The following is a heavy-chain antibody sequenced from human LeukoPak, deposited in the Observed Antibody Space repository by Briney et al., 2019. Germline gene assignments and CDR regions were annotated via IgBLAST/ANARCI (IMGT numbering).Heavy chain of an antibody. J-gene: IGHJ2*01. CDR3: ARSRQHYYESSGNYEIFNWYFDL. CDR2: ISSSSIYR. Sequence: GGSLRLSCAASGFTFDGYGMSWVRQAPGKGLEWVSSISSSSIYRYYADSVKGRFTISRDNAKNSMYLQMNSLRVEDTAVYYCARSRQHYYESSGNYEIFNWYFDLWGRGTLVTVSS. D-gene: IGHD3-22*01. V-gene: IGHV3-21*01. CDR1: GFTFDGYG.